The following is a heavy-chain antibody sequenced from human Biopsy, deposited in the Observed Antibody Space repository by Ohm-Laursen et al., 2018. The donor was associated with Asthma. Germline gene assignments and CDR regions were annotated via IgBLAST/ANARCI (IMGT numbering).Heavy chain of an antibody. D-gene: IGHD3-22*01. Sequence: SLRLSCAAFGFSFGDYFMTWVRQAPGKGLEWVSSISASGVRTFYADSVKGRFTVSRDSSRNTLYLQLSTLRVEDTAVYFCAKITTDRQKANNWFDPWGQGTLVTVSS. V-gene: IGHV3-23*01. J-gene: IGHJ5*02. CDR2: ISASGVRT. CDR1: GFSFGDYF. CDR3: AKITTDRQKANNWFDP.